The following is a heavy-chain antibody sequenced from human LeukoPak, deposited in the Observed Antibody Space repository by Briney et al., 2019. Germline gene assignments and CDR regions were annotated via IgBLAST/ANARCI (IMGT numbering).Heavy chain of an antibody. CDR1: GYTFTGYY. D-gene: IGHD3-3*01. Sequence: GASVKVSCKASGYTFTGYYIHWVRQAPGQGLEGRGWINPNSGDTKYAQKFQGRVPTTRATPISTAYMELSRLRSDDTAVYHCARGDFPFFAVILAPHYWGQGTLVPVPS. J-gene: IGHJ4*02. CDR3: ARGDFPFFAVILAPHY. V-gene: IGHV1-2*02. CDR2: INPNSGDT.